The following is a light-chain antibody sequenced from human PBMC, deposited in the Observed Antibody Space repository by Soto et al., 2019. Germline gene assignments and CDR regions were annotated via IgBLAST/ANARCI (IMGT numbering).Light chain of an antibody. CDR2: SVS. CDR1: QAIGDH. Sequence: DIQMTQSPSALSASVGDTVTVTCRASQAIGDHLAWFQQQPGKVPQRLIYSVSTLHTGAPSRFSGSGSETDFTLTITNLQPEAFASYFCLQHYTYPPPFGGGT. CDR3: LQHYTYPPP. J-gene: IGKJ4*01. V-gene: IGKV1-17*03.